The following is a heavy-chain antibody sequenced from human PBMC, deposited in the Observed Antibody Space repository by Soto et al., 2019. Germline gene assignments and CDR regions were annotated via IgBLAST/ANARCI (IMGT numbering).Heavy chain of an antibody. D-gene: IGHD6-19*01. CDR3: ARGALRIAVAGRGGYFQH. J-gene: IGHJ1*01. Sequence: QVQLQQWGAGLLKPSETLSLTCAVYGGSFSGYYWGWIRQPPGKGLEGIGEINHSGSTNYNPSLKSRVTISVDTSKNQFSLKLSSVTAADTAVYYCARGALRIAVAGRGGYFQHWGQGTLVTVSS. V-gene: IGHV4-34*01. CDR1: GGSFSGYY. CDR2: INHSGST.